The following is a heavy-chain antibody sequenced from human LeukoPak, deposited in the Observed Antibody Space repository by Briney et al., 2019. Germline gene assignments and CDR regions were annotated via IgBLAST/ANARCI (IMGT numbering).Heavy chain of an antibody. CDR1: GFTFDDYA. Sequence: GGSLRLSCTASGFTFDDYAMHWVRQAPGKGLEWVSGISCNSASIGYADSVKVRFTISRDNSKNTLYLQMNSLRAEDTAVYYCARESLPAWFDPWGQGTLVTVSS. J-gene: IGHJ5*02. CDR3: ARESLPAWFDP. V-gene: IGHV3-9*01. CDR2: ISCNSASI.